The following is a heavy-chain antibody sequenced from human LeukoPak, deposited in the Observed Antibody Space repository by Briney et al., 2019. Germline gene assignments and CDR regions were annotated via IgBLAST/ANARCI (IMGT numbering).Heavy chain of an antibody. V-gene: IGHV3-23*01. J-gene: IGHJ4*02. CDR2: ISGSGGST. Sequence: PGGSLRLSCAASGFTFSSYAMSWVRQAPGKGLEWVSAISGSGGSTYYADSVKGRFTISRDNSKNTLYLQMNSLRAEDTAVYYCAKGRGGKIAAAARGSYWGQGTLVTVSS. D-gene: IGHD6-13*01. CDR1: GFTFSSYA. CDR3: AKGRGGKIAAAARGSY.